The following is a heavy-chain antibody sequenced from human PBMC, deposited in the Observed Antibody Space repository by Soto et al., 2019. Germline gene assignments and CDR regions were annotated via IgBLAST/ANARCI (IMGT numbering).Heavy chain of an antibody. Sequence: SETLSLTCTVSGGSISSGDYYWSWIRQPPGKGLEWIGYIYYSGSTYYNPSLKSRVTISVDTSKNQFSLKLSSVTAADTAVYYCARGYTVTTFFDYWGQGTLVTVSS. V-gene: IGHV4-30-4*01. CDR2: IYYSGST. D-gene: IGHD4-17*01. J-gene: IGHJ4*02. CDR3: ARGYTVTTFFDY. CDR1: GGSISSGDYY.